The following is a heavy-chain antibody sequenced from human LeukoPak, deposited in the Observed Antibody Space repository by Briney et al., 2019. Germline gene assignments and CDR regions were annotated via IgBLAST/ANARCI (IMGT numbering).Heavy chain of an antibody. CDR1: GYSFTSYW. D-gene: IGHD5-24*01. Sequence: GESLKISCKGSGYSFTSYWIGWVRQMPGKGLEWMGIIYPGDSDTRYSPPFQGQVTISADKSNSTAYLQWSSLKASDTAMYYCARAQLPSDRYYYYYYMDVWGKGTTVTVSS. CDR2: IYPGDSDT. J-gene: IGHJ6*03. V-gene: IGHV5-51*01. CDR3: ARAQLPSDRYYYYYYMDV.